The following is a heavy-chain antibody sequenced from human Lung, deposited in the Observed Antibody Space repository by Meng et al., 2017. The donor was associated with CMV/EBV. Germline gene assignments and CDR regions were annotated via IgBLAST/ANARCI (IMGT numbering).Heavy chain of an antibody. CDR2: ISSSSTYI. V-gene: IGHV3-21*01. D-gene: IGHD6-19*01. CDR1: GFNFRTYS. CDR3: ARETGSSGWYGPGY. J-gene: IGHJ4*02. Sequence: SCAASGFNFRTYSMNWVRQAPGKGLEWVSSISSSSTYIYYAESVKGRFTISRDNAKNSLYLQMNSLRAEDTAVYYCARETGSSGWYGPGYWGQGTXVTVSS.